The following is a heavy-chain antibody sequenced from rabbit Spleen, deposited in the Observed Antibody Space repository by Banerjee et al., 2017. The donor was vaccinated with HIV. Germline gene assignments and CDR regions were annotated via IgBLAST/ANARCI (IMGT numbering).Heavy chain of an antibody. CDR2: CGVSSGKT. D-gene: IGHD1-1*01. J-gene: IGHJ2*01. Sequence: QSLEESGGDLVKPGASLTLTCTASGFSFTGNYWMCWVRQAPGKGLEWIACCGVSSGKTYYANWAKGRFTNSKTSSTTVTLQLTSLTAADKATYFCARNYVNAFDPWGPGTLVTVS. CDR3: ARNYVNAFDP. V-gene: IGHV1S40*01. CDR1: GFSFTGNYW.